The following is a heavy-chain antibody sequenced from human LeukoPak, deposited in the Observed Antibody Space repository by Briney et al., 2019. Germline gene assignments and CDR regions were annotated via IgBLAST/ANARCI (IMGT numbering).Heavy chain of an antibody. CDR3: ARKGGLVGHPRWFDP. CDR2: IYYSGST. V-gene: IGHV4-39*01. Sequence: PSETLSLTCTVSGGSISSSSYYWGWIRQPPGKGLEWIGSIYYSGSTYYNPSLKSRVTISVDTSKNQFSLKLSSVTAADTAVYYCARKGGLVGHPRWFDPWGQGTLVTVSS. CDR1: GGSISSSSYY. J-gene: IGHJ5*02. D-gene: IGHD1-26*01.